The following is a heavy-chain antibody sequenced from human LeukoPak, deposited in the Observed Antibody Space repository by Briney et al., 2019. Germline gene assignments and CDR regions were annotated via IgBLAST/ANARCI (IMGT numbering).Heavy chain of an antibody. V-gene: IGHV1-69*01. CDR3: ARVGTTVVYNWFDP. J-gene: IGHJ5*02. CDR1: GGTFSSYA. Sequence: ASVKVSCKASGGTFSSYAISWVRQAPGQGLEWMGGIIPIFGTANYAQKFQGRVTITADESTSTAYMELSNLRSEDTAVYYCARVGTTVVYNWFDPWGQGTLVTVSS. D-gene: IGHD4-23*01. CDR2: IIPIFGTA.